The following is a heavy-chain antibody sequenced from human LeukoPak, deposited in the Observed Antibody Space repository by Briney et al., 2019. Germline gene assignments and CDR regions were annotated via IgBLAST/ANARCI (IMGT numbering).Heavy chain of an antibody. Sequence: PGGSLRLSCAASGFTFSGYSMNWVRQAPGKGLEWVSSISSSSSYIYYADSVKGRFTISRDNAKNSLYLQMNSRRAEDTAVYYCARYTVVPAAIFDYWGQGTLVTVSS. J-gene: IGHJ4*02. V-gene: IGHV3-21*01. CDR1: GFTFSGYS. CDR2: ISSSSSYI. D-gene: IGHD2-2*01. CDR3: ARYTVVPAAIFDY.